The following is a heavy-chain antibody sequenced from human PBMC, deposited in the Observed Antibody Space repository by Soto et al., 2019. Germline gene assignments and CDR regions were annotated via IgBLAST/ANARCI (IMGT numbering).Heavy chain of an antibody. D-gene: IGHD6-19*01. CDR1: GFTLSSYW. V-gene: IGHV3-7*05. CDR2: IKGDGSEK. Sequence: EVQLVESGGGLVQPGGSLRLSCVAFGFTLSSYWMSWVRQAPGKGPEWVANIKGDGSEKYYADSVKGRFTISRDNAKNSLLLEMNSLRAEDTALYYCARCVGAVAGSNLGQGTLVTVSS. CDR3: ARCVGAVAGSN. J-gene: IGHJ1*01.